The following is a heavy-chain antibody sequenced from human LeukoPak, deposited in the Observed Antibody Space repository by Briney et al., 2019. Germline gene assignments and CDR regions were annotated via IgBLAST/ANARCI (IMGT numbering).Heavy chain of an antibody. Sequence: PGGSLRLSCAASGFTFDDYAMHWVRQAPGKGLEWVSGISWNSGSIGYADSVKGRFTISRDNAKNSLYLQMNSLRAEDTAVYYCARDPQLRYFDYWGQGTLVTVSS. J-gene: IGHJ4*02. CDR2: ISWNSGSI. CDR1: GFTFDDYA. CDR3: ARDPQLRYFDY. D-gene: IGHD3-9*01. V-gene: IGHV3-9*01.